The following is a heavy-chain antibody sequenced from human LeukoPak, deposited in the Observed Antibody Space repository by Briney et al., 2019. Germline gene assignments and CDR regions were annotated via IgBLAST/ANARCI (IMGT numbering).Heavy chain of an antibody. D-gene: IGHD3-10*01. CDR2: IYTSGST. Sequence: PSETLSLTCTVSGGSISNYYWSWIRQPAGKGLEWIGRIYTSGSTNYNPSLKSRVTISVDTSKNQFSLKLSSVTAADTAVYYCTRDPGTMLRRSRRGYDDYYYYMDVWGKGTTVTISS. J-gene: IGHJ6*03. V-gene: IGHV4-4*07. CDR3: TRDPGTMLRRSRRGYDDYYYYMDV. CDR1: GGSISNYY.